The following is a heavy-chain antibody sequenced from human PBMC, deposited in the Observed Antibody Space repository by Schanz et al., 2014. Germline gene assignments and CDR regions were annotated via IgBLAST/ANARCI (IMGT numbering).Heavy chain of an antibody. Sequence: QVQLVESGGGVVQPGRSLRLSCAASGFIFSSYGLHWVRQAPGKGLEWVAFIWYDGSNKYYADSVKGRFTISRDNSKNTLYLQMNSLRAEDTSVYFCARAHGNNWYGKGLDSWGQGTQVTVSS. CDR2: IWYDGSNK. CDR1: GFIFSSYG. V-gene: IGHV3-33*01. D-gene: IGHD1-1*01. CDR3: ARAHGNNWYGKGLDS. J-gene: IGHJ4*02.